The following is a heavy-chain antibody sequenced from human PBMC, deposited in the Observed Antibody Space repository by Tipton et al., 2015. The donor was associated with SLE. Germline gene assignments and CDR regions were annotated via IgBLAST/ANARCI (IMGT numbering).Heavy chain of an antibody. J-gene: IGHJ2*01. CDR2: TYNSGST. CDR3: AGDSRNTWYFL. CDR1: GGSGNSITSHY. D-gene: IGHD6-13*01. V-gene: IGHV4-59*11. Sequence: TLSLTCTVSGGSGNSITSHYWSWIRQPPGKGLEWIGYTYNSGSTNYKPSLKSRVSMSMDTSKNQFSLSLSSVTAADTAVYYCAGDSRNTWYFLWGRDTLVTVSS.